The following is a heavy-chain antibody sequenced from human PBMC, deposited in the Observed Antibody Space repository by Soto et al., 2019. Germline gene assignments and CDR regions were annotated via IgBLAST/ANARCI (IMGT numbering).Heavy chain of an antibody. CDR3: ARDSSGWYYFDY. CDR1: GFTFSSYE. J-gene: IGHJ4*02. D-gene: IGHD6-19*01. Sequence: GGSLRLSCAASGFTFSSYEMNWVRQAPGKGLEWVSYISSSGSTIYYADSVKGRFTISRDNAKNSRYLQMNSLRAEDTAVYYCARDSSGWYYFDYWGQGTLVTVAS. CDR2: ISSSGSTI. V-gene: IGHV3-48*03.